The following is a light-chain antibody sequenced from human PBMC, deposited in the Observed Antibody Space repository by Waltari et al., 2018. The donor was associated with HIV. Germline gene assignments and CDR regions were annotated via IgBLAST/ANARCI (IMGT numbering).Light chain of an antibody. J-gene: IGLJ3*02. CDR3: ATWDSSLSAGV. CDR1: TSNLGNHY. CDR2: ENN. V-gene: IGLV1-51*02. Sequence: QSVLTQPPSVSAAPGQKVTISCSGSTSNLGNHYVSWYQHLPGTAPKLLIVENNNRPSGIPDRFSGSKSATSATLVITGLQTGDEADYFCATWDSSLSAGVFGGGTKLTVL.